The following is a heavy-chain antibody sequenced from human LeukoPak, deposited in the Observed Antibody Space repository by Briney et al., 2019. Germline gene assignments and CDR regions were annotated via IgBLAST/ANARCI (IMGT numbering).Heavy chain of an antibody. J-gene: IGHJ5*02. CDR1: GYTFNTYG. CDR2: ISGYNGKT. D-gene: IGHD2-15*01. V-gene: IGHV1-18*01. CDR3: ARAGAVVDNWFDP. Sequence: SVKVSCKASGYTFNTYGITWVRQAPRQGLEWMGWISGYNGKTKYAQKLQDRVNMTTDRSTITAYMELLSLTSDDTAVYYCARAGAVVDNWFDPWGQGTLVTVAS.